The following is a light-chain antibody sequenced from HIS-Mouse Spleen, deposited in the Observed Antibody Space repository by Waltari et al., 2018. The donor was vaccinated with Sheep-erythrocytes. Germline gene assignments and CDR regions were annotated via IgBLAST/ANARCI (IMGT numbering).Light chain of an antibody. CDR1: SSDGGGYIY. V-gene: IGLV2-11*01. CDR3: CSYAGSYNHV. CDR2: DVS. J-gene: IGLJ1*01. Sequence: QSALTQPRSVSGSPGHSVTISGTGTSSDGGGYIYVSWYQQHPGKAPKLMIYDVSKRPSGVPDRFSGSKSGNTASLTISGLQAEDEADYYCCSYAGSYNHVFATGTKVTVL.